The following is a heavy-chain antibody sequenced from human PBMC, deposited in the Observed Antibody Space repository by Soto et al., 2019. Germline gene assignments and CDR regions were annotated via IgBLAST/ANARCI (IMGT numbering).Heavy chain of an antibody. V-gene: IGHV1-69*13. CDR1: GGTFSSYA. J-gene: IGHJ3*02. D-gene: IGHD2-2*01. CDR2: IIPIFGTA. CDR3: ASYDLVVVPAAYDAFDI. Sequence: AVKVSCKASGGTFSSYAISWVRQAPGQGLEWMGGIIPIFGTANYAQKFQGRVTITADESTSTAYMELSSLRSEDTAVYYCASYDLVVVPAAYDAFDIWGQGTMVTVSS.